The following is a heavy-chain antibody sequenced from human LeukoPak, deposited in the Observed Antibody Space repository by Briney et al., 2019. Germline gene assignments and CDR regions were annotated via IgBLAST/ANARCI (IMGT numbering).Heavy chain of an antibody. CDR1: GGSISSYY. V-gene: IGHV4-59*01. CDR2: ISYSGST. J-gene: IGHJ4*02. D-gene: IGHD5-24*01. Sequence: SETLSLTCTVSGGSISSYYWSWLRQPPGKGLEWIGYISYSGSTNFNPSLKSRVTMSLDTSRNQFSLKLTSLTAADTAVYYCARGAMATTPFFDYWGQGTLVTVSS. CDR3: ARGAMATTPFFDY.